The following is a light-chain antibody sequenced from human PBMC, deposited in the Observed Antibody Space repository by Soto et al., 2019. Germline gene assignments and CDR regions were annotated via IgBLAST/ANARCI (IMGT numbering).Light chain of an antibody. CDR3: GTWDSSLSAFNYV. CDR1: SSNIGNNY. J-gene: IGLJ1*01. CDR2: ENN. V-gene: IGLV1-51*02. Sequence: QSVLTQPPSVSAAPGQKVTISCSGSSSNIGNNYVSWYQQLPGTAPKLLIYENNKRPSGIPDRFSGSKSGTSATLRITGLQTGDEADYYCGTWDSSLSAFNYVFGTGTKLTVL.